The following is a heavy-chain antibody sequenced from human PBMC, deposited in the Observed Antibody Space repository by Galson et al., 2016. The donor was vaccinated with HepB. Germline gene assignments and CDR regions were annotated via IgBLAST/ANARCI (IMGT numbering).Heavy chain of an antibody. CDR2: ISPYNGHT. CDR3: AREYCSTTSCYFFDY. J-gene: IGHJ4*02. Sequence: SVKVSCKASGYTFTRFGINWVRQAPGQGLEWMGWISPYNGHTDYAQKLQGRVTMTTDTSTSTVFMELRGLRSDDTAVYYCAREYCSTTSCYFFDYWGQGTLVTVSS. CDR1: GYTFTRFG. D-gene: IGHD2-2*01. V-gene: IGHV1-18*01.